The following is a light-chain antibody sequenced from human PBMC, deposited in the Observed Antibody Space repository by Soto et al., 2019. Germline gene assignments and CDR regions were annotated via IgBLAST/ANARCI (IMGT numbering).Light chain of an antibody. V-gene: IGKV1-13*02. Sequence: AIQLTQSPSSLSASVGDRVTITCRASQDIRGALAWYQQKPGKPPKLLIFDVSSLQSGVPSRFSGSGSGTDFTLTISSLQPEDFATYYCQQVNSYPPTFGQGTKLEI. CDR3: QQVNSYPPT. J-gene: IGKJ2*01. CDR1: QDIRGA. CDR2: DVS.